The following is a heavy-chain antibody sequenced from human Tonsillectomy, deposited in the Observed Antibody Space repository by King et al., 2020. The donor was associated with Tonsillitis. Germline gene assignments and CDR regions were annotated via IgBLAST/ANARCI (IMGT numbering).Heavy chain of an antibody. CDR3: ARGRSYEGPVVVVGLDYYYYMDV. CDR1: GGSISSYY. D-gene: IGHD2-15*01. J-gene: IGHJ6*03. V-gene: IGHV4-59*01. CDR2: IYYSGST. Sequence: QLQESGPGLVKPSETLSLTCTVSGGSISSYYWSWIRQPPGKGLEWIGYIYYSGSTNYNPSLKSRVTISVDTSKNQFSLKLSSVTAADTAVYYCARGRSYEGPVVVVGLDYYYYMDVWGKGTTVTVSS.